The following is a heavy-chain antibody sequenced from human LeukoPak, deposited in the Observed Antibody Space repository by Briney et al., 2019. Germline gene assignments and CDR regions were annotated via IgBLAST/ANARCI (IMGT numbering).Heavy chain of an antibody. CDR1: GFTFSSYA. D-gene: IGHD2-2*01. CDR3: AKGGGVVVPAAMNWFDP. J-gene: IGHJ5*02. V-gene: IGHV3-23*01. Sequence: GESLRLSCAASGFTFSSYAMSWVRQAPGKGLEWVSAISGCGSSTYSADSVKGRFTISRDNSKNTLYLQMNSLRAEDTAVYYCAKGGGVVVPAAMNWFDPWGQGTLVTVSS. CDR2: ISGCGSST.